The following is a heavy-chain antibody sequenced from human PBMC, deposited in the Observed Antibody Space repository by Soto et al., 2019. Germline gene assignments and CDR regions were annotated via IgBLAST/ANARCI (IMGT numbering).Heavy chain of an antibody. J-gene: IGHJ6*02. CDR2: IAVGSGNT. CDR3: AALSDGYNYYYGMDV. D-gene: IGHD5-12*01. CDR1: GFTFTSSA. Sequence: ASVKVSFKASGFTFTSSAVQWVRQARGQRLEWIGWIAVGSGNTNYAQKFQERVTITRDMSTSTAYMELSSLRSEDTAVYYCAALSDGYNYYYGMDVWGQGTTVTVSS. V-gene: IGHV1-58*01.